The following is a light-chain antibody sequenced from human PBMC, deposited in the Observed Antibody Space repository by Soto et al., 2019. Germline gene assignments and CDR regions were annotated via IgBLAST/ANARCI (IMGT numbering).Light chain of an antibody. Sequence: DIQMTQSPSSLSASVGDRVTITCRASQSVSTYVNWYQHNPGRAPKLLIYGASSLQSGVPSRFSGSGSGTDFTLTINSLQPEDFATYYCQQTYTYRTFGQGTKVEI. J-gene: IGKJ1*01. CDR3: QQTYTYRT. CDR2: GAS. V-gene: IGKV1-39*01. CDR1: QSVSTY.